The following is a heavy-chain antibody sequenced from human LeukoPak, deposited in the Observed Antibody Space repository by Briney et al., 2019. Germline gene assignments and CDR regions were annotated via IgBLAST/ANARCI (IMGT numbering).Heavy chain of an antibody. V-gene: IGHV1-2*02. CDR3: ARVPPGRANY. Sequence: ASVKVSCKASGYTFTGYYMHWVRQAPGQGLEWMGWINPNSGGTNYARKFQGRVTMTRDTSISTAYMELSSLRSDDTAVYYCARVPPGRANYWGQGTLVTVSS. D-gene: IGHD2-15*01. CDR2: INPNSGGT. CDR1: GYTFTGYY. J-gene: IGHJ4*02.